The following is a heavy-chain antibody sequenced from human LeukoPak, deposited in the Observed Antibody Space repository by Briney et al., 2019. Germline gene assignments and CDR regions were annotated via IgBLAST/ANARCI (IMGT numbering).Heavy chain of an antibody. J-gene: IGHJ1*01. D-gene: IGHD3-22*01. CDR2: INPSGGST. CDR3: AREENYYDSSGYLGVKYFQH. CDR1: GYTFTSYY. Sequence: ASVKVSCKASGYTFTSYYMHWVRQAPGQGLEWMGIINPSGGSTSYAQKFQGRVTMTRDTSTSTVYMELSSLRSEDTAGYYCAREENYYDSSGYLGVKYFQHWGQGTLVTVSS. V-gene: IGHV1-46*01.